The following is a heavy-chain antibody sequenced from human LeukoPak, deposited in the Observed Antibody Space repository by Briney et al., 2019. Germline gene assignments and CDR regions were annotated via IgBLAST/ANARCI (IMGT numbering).Heavy chain of an antibody. Sequence: SETLSLTCTVSGGSINSGGYYWSWIRQHPGKGLEWIGYISNSGSTYYHPSLRSRLSISVDTSKNQFSLKLNSVTAADTAVYYCANRFPNRNWFDPWGQGTLVTVSS. D-gene: IGHD1-14*01. J-gene: IGHJ5*02. V-gene: IGHV4-31*03. CDR2: ISNSGST. CDR3: ANRFPNRNWFDP. CDR1: GGSINSGGYY.